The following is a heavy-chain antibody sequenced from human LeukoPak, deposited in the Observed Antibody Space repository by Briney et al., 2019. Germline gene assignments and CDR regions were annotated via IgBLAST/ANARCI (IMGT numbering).Heavy chain of an antibody. CDR2: INSDGSVT. J-gene: IGHJ4*02. V-gene: IGHV3-74*01. Sequence: PGGSLRLSCAASGFTFTNYWIHWVRLAPGEGLVWVSRINSDGSVTRYADSVKGRFTISRDNAKNTVFLQMNSLKTEDTAVYYCARDRGALDSWGQGTLVTVSS. D-gene: IGHD1-26*01. CDR1: GFTFTNYW. CDR3: ARDRGALDS.